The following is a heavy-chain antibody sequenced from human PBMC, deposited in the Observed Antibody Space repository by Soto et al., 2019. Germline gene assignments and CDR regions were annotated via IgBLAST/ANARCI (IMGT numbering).Heavy chain of an antibody. CDR2: FDPEDGET. Sequence: ASVKVSCKVSGYTLTELSTHWVRQAPGKGLEWMGGFDPEDGETIYAQKFQGRVTMTEDTSTDTAYMELSSLRSEDTAVYYCAAMSYYDSSGYRRGNAFDIWGQGTMVTVSS. CDR3: AAMSYYDSSGYRRGNAFDI. CDR1: GYTLTELS. V-gene: IGHV1-24*01. J-gene: IGHJ3*02. D-gene: IGHD3-22*01.